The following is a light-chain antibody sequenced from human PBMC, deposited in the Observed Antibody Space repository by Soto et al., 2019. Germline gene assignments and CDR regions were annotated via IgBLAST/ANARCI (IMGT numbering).Light chain of an antibody. Sequence: EGVLTQSPGTLSLSPGERATLSCRASQSVSSSYLAWYQHKPGQAPRLLIYGASSRATGIPDRFSGSGSGTDFTLTISRLEPEDFAVYYCQQYGSSPHTFGQGTKLEIK. CDR1: QSVSSSY. CDR2: GAS. J-gene: IGKJ2*01. V-gene: IGKV3-20*01. CDR3: QQYGSSPHT.